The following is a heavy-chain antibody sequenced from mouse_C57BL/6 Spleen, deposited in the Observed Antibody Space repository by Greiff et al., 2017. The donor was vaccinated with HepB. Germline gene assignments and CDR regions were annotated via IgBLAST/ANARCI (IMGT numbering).Heavy chain of an antibody. J-gene: IGHJ1*03. Sequence: QVQLQQSGPELVKPGASVKISCKASGYAFSSSWMNWVKQRPGKGLEWIGRIYPGDGDTNYNGKFKGKATLTADKSSSTAYMQLSSLTSEDSAVYFCARSYYGNFRYFDVWGTGTTVTVSS. D-gene: IGHD2-1*01. V-gene: IGHV1-82*01. CDR1: GYAFSSSW. CDR2: IYPGDGDT. CDR3: ARSYYGNFRYFDV.